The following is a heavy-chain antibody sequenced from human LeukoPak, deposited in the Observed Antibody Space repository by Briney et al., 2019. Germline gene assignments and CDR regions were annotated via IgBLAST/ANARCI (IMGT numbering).Heavy chain of an antibody. V-gene: IGHV3-21*01. CDR3: ARSLNGDPPDFDY. CDR1: GFTFSTYS. J-gene: IGHJ4*02. D-gene: IGHD4-17*01. CDR2: ISSSGSHT. Sequence: GGSLRLSCAASGFTFSTYSMTWVRQAPGKGLEWVSSISSSGSHTYYADSVKGRFTISRDNAKNSLYLQMNSLRAEDTAVYYCARSLNGDPPDFDYWGQGTLVTVSS.